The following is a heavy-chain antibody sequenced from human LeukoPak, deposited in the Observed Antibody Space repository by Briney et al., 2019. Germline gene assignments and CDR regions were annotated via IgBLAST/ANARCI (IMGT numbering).Heavy chain of an antibody. CDR1: GVSISSGGYS. CDR2: IYHSGST. Sequence: SQTLSLTCAVSGVSISSGGYSWSWIRQPSGKGLEWIGYIYHSGSTYYNPSLKSRVTISVDTSKNQFSLKLSSVTAADTAVYYCARILGGCSSTSCSEYWGQGTLVTVSS. D-gene: IGHD2-2*01. CDR3: ARILGGCSSTSCSEY. V-gene: IGHV4-30-2*01. J-gene: IGHJ4*02.